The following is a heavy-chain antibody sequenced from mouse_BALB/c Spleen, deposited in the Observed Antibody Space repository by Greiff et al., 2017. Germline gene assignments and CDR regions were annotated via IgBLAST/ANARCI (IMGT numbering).Heavy chain of an antibody. CDR3: ARRDDYYGSSYWYFDV. J-gene: IGHJ1*01. CDR2: ISYSGST. Sequence: EVKLVESGPGLVKPSQSLSLTCTVTGYSITSDYAWNWIRQFPGNKLEWMGYISYSGSTSYNPSLKSRISITRDTSKNQFFLQLNSVTTEDTATYYCARRDDYYGSSYWYFDVWGAGTTVTVSS. CDR1: GYSITSDYA. D-gene: IGHD1-1*01. V-gene: IGHV3-2*02.